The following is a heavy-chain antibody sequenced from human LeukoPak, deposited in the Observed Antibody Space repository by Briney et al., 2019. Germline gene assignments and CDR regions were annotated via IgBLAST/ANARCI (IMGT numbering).Heavy chain of an antibody. CDR3: ARRYSGYGNAFDI. CDR1: GGSFSSSSYS. D-gene: IGHD5-12*01. CDR2: IYYSGST. V-gene: IGHV4-39*01. Sequence: PSETLSLTCTVSGGSFSSSSYSWGWIRQPPGKGLEWIGSIYYSGSTYYNPSLKSRVTISVDTSKNQFSLKLYSVTAADTAVYYCARRYSGYGNAFDIWGQGTMVTVSS. J-gene: IGHJ3*02.